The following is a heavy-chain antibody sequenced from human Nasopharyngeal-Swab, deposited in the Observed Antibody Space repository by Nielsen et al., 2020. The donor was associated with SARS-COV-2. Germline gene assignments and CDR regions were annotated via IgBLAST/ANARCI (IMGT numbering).Heavy chain of an antibody. CDR1: GYSFSSYW. Sequence: GESLKISCKGSGYSFSSYWSGWVRQMPGKGLEWMGIIYPGDSDTRYSPSFKGKVTISADKSISTAYLQWSSLKASDTAMYYCARLPFGIAVGGDYWGQGTLVTVSS. D-gene: IGHD6-19*01. V-gene: IGHV5-51*01. CDR3: ARLPFGIAVGGDY. CDR2: IYPGDSDT. J-gene: IGHJ4*02.